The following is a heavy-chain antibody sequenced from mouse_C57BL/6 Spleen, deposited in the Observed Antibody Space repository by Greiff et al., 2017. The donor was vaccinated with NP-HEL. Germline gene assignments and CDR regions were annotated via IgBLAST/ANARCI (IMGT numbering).Heavy chain of an antibody. CDR2: IHPNSGST. Sequence: VQLQQSGAELVKPGASVKLSCKASGYTFTSYWMHWVKQRPGQGLEWIGMIHPNSGSTNYNEKFKSKATLTVDKSSSTAYMQLSSLTSEDSAVYYCARSGGTGAMDYWGQGTSVTVSS. V-gene: IGHV1-64*01. J-gene: IGHJ4*01. D-gene: IGHD4-1*01. CDR3: ARSGGTGAMDY. CDR1: GYTFTSYW.